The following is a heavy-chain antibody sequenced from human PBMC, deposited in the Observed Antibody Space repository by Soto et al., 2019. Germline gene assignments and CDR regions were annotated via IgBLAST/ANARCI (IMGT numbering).Heavy chain of an antibody. CDR3: ARAPHATYYYYYYYMDV. V-gene: IGHV3-9*01. CDR2: ISWNSGSI. Sequence: EVQLVESGGGLVQPGRSLRLSCAASGFTFDDYAIHWVRQAPGKGLEWVSGISWNSGSIGYADSVKGRFTISRDNAKNSLYLQMNSLRAEDTALYYCARAPHATYYYYYYYMDVWGKGTTVTVSS. J-gene: IGHJ6*03. CDR1: GFTFDDYA.